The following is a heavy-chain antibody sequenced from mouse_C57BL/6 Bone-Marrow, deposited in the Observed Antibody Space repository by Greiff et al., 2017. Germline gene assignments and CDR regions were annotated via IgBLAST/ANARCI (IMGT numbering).Heavy chain of an antibody. CDR2: INPSTGGT. Sequence: EVKLMESGPELVKPGASVKISCKASGYSFTGYYMNWVKQSPEKSLEWIGEINPSTGGTTYNQKFKAKATLTVDKSSSTAYMQLKSLTSEDSAVYYCARNYFYAMDYWGQGTSVTVSS. CDR3: ARNYFYAMDY. D-gene: IGHD2-1*01. CDR1: GYSFTGYY. V-gene: IGHV1-42*01. J-gene: IGHJ4*01.